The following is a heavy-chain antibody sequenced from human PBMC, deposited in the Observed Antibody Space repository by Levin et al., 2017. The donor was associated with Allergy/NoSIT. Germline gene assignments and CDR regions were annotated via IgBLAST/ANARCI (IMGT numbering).Heavy chain of an antibody. V-gene: IGHV4-59*01. J-gene: IGHJ3*02. CDR1: GGSIRSYF. Sequence: SQTLSLTCTVPGGSIRSYFWSWIRQPPGKGLEWIGHIYSSGSTEYNPSFRSRVTMSIDTPKNQFSLKLTSVTASDTAVYYCARVDTMIVVGRHDAFDIWGQGTMVTVSS. CDR2: IYSSGST. CDR3: ARVDTMIVVGRHDAFDI. D-gene: IGHD3-22*01.